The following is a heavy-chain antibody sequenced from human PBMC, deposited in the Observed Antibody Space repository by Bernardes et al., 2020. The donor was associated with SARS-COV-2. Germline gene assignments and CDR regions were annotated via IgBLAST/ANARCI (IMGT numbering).Heavy chain of an antibody. CDR1: GFTFSTYS. CDR2: ISSTSSAI. V-gene: IGHV3-48*02. Sequence: GSLRLSCAASGFTFSTYSMNWVRQAPGKGLEWVSYISSTSSAIYYADSVKGRFTISRDNAKNSLYLQMNSLRDDDTAVYYCARVVENNSAYYSTPFDYWGQGTLVTVSS. D-gene: IGHD3-22*01. CDR3: ARVVENNSAYYSTPFDY. J-gene: IGHJ4*02.